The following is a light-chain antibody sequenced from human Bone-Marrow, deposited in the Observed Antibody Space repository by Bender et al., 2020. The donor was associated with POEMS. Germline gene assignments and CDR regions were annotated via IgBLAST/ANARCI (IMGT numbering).Light chain of an antibody. J-gene: IGLJ2*01. CDR3: CSHSGSGNFVV. Sequence: QSALTQPASVSGSPGQSITISCTGTSSDVGMFNLVSWYQQYSGKAPKLIIYELSRRPSGVSNRFSASKSGNTASLTISGLQSEDEADYYCCSHSGSGNFVVFGGGTKLTVL. V-gene: IGLV2-23*02. CDR2: ELS. CDR1: SSDVGMFNL.